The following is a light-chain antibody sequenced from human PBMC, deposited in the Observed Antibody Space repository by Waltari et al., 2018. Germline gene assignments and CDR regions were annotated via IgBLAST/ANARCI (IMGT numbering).Light chain of an antibody. V-gene: IGKV1-39*01. CDR3: QQSYRTPLT. CDR2: AAS. Sequence: DIQMTQSPSSLSASVGDRVTITCRASQTISVYLNWYQQKPERAPNFLLSAASSLQSGVPSRFSSNASGTHFIRTVNSLQPEDFATYYCQQSYRTPLTFGGGTRVEIK. J-gene: IGKJ4*01. CDR1: QTISVY.